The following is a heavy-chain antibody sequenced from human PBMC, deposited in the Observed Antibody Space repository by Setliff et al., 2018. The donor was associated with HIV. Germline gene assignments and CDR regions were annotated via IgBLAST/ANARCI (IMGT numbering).Heavy chain of an antibody. CDR3: ASSPAWRSDSGLHTFDY. J-gene: IGHJ4*02. CDR1: GYSISSRYY. CDR2: VYHTGST. D-gene: IGHD2-15*01. Sequence: PSETLSLTCTVSGYSISSRYYWGWIRQPPGKGLEWIGSVYHTGSTYYNTSLKSRVTMSADTSKNQFSLKLSSVTAADTAVYYCASSPAWRSDSGLHTFDYWGQGTLVTVSS. V-gene: IGHV4-38-2*02.